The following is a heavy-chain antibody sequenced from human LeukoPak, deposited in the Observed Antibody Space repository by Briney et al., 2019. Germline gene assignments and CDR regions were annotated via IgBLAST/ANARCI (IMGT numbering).Heavy chain of an antibody. CDR1: GGSISSGGYY. CDR3: ARVHGGTSWGGGNYYYGMDV. D-gene: IGHD2-2*01. J-gene: IGHJ6*02. V-gene: IGHV4-31*03. Sequence: PSQTLSLTCTVSGGSISSGGYYWSWIRQHPGTGLEWIGYIYYSGSTYYNPSLKSRVTISVDTSKNQFSLKLSSVTAADTAVYYCARVHGGTSWGGGNYYYGMDVWGQGTTVTVSS. CDR2: IYYSGST.